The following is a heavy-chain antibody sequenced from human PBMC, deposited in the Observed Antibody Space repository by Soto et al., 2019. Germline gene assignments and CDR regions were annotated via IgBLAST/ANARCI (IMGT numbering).Heavy chain of an antibody. CDR1: GDSISSSTYY. D-gene: IGHD2-21*01. CDR3: ARLAYSGYFQT. CDR2: IYYSGAA. Sequence: SETLSLTCDVSGDSISSSTYYWVWIRQPPGKGLEWLASIYYSGAAYYNPSLRSRVSISVDTSNNRFSLALTSLTAADTAVYFCARLAYSGYFQTWGQGSLVTVSS. V-gene: IGHV4-39*02. J-gene: IGHJ1*01.